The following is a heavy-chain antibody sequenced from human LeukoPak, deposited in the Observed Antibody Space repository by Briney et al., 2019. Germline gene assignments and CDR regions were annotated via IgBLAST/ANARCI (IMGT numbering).Heavy chain of an antibody. CDR2: ISGSGGSA. Sequence: QPGGSLRLSCAASGFTFSNSAMNWVRQAPGKGLEWVSAISGSGGSAYYADSAKGRFTISRDNSKNTLYLQMNSLRAEDTAMYYCARARGTVIQLWFFDYWGQGTLVTVSS. CDR3: ARARGTVIQLWFFDY. D-gene: IGHD5-18*01. J-gene: IGHJ4*02. CDR1: GFTFSNSA. V-gene: IGHV3-23*01.